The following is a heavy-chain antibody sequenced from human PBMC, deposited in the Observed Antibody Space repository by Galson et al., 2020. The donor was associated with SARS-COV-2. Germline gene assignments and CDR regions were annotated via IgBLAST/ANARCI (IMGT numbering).Heavy chain of an antibody. CDR2: ISSSSSYI. Sequence: GESLKISCAASGFTFSSYSMNCVRQAPGKGLEWVSSISSSSSYIYYADSVKGRFTISRDNAKNSLYLQMNSLRAEDTAVYYCSTGLHWNYVSHAFDIWGQVTMVSVSS. V-gene: IGHV3-21*01. CDR3: STGLHWNYVSHAFDI. J-gene: IGHJ3*02. D-gene: IGHD1-7*01. CDR1: GFTFSSYS.